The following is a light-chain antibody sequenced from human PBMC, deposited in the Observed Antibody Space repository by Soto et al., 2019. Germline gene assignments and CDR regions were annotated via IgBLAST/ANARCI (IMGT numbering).Light chain of an antibody. CDR2: GAS. Sequence: ESVLTQSPVTLSFSPCEIATLSCSSSQSVSSSYLGWNQQKPGQAPRLLIYGASTRATGIPDRFSGSGSGTDFTLTISRLEPEDFAVYYCHQYGRSPSTFGQGTRLEIK. J-gene: IGKJ5*01. CDR1: QSVSSSY. CDR3: HQYGRSPST. V-gene: IGKV3-20*01.